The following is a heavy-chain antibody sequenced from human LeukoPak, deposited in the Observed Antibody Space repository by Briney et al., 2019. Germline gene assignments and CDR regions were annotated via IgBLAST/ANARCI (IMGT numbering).Heavy chain of an antibody. CDR3: ARDGKGLTNYFDY. Sequence: PGGSLRLSCAASGFTFSSYGMHWVRQAPGKGLEWVAVISYDGSNKYYADSVKGRFTISRDNSKNTLYLQMNSLRAEDTAVYYCARDGKGLTNYFDYWGQGTLVTVSS. J-gene: IGHJ4*02. CDR1: GFTFSSYG. V-gene: IGHV3-30*03. CDR2: ISYDGSNK. D-gene: IGHD1-1*01.